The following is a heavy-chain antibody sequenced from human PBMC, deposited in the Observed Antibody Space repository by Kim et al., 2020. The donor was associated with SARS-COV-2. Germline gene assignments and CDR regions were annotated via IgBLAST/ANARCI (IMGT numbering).Heavy chain of an antibody. CDR1: GGSISSSNW. J-gene: IGHJ5*02. CDR2: IYHSGST. V-gene: IGHV4-4*02. Sequence: SETLSLTCAVSGGSISSSNWWSWVRQPPGKGLEWIGEIYHSGSTNYNPSLKSRVTISVDKSKNQFSLKLSSVTAADTAVYYCARVGGPPRYYYDSSPRNWFDPWGQGTLVTVSS. CDR3: ARVGGPPRYYYDSSPRNWFDP. D-gene: IGHD3-22*01.